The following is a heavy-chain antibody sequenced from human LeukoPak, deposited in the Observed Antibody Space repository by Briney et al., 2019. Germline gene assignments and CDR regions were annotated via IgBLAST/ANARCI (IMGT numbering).Heavy chain of an antibody. J-gene: IGHJ5*02. D-gene: IGHD2-2*01. CDR2: IYTSGST. V-gene: IGHV4-4*07. Sequence: PSETLSLTCTVSGGSISSYYWSWIRQPAGKGLEWIGRIYTSGSTNYNPSLKSRVTMSVDTSKNQFSLKLSSVTAADTAVYYCARDSRLVPAAKDGGNNWFDPWGQGTLVTVSS. CDR1: GGSISSYY. CDR3: ARDSRLVPAAKDGGNNWFDP.